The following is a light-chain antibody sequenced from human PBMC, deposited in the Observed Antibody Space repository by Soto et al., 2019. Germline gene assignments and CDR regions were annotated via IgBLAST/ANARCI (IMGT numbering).Light chain of an antibody. CDR2: EVS. V-gene: IGLV2-14*01. J-gene: IGLJ3*02. Sequence: QSVLAQPASVSGSPGQSITVSCTGTSSDVGAYDYVSWYQAHPGKAPKLMIYEVSKRPSGISNRFSGSKSGNTASLTISGLQAEDEADYYCSSYTSSYTLVFGGGTQLTVL. CDR3: SSYTSSYTLV. CDR1: SSDVGAYDY.